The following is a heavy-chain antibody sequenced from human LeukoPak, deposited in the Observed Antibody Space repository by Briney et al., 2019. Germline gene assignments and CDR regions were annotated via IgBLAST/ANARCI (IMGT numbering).Heavy chain of an antibody. CDR1: GFTFSNAW. J-gene: IGHJ3*02. D-gene: IGHD4-11*01. V-gene: IGHV3-15*01. CDR2: IKSKTDGGTT. Sequence: GGSLRLSCAASGFTFSNAWMSWVRQAPGQGLEWVGRIKSKTDGGTTDYAAPVKGRFTISRDDSKNTLYLQMNSLKTEDTAVYYCTTSAGDYSNYVLTLFRRGTDDFDTWGQGTMVTVSS. CDR3: TTSAGDYSNYVLTLFRRGTDDFDT.